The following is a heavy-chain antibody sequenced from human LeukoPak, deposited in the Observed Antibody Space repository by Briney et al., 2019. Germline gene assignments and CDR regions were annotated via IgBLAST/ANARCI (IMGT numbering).Heavy chain of an antibody. J-gene: IGHJ4*02. CDR2: ISAYNGNT. V-gene: IGHV1-18*01. CDR1: GYTFTSYG. CDR3: ASSPRGIVGAPQLDFDY. Sequence: GASVKVSCEASGYTFTSYGISWVRQAPGQGLEWMGWISAYNGNTNYAQKLQGRVTMTTDTSTSTAYMELRSLRSDDTAVYYCASSPRGIVGAPQLDFDYWGQGTLVTVSS. D-gene: IGHD1-26*01.